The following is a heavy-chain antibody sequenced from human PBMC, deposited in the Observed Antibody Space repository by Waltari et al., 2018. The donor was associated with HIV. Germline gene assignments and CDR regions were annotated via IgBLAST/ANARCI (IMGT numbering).Heavy chain of an antibody. CDR1: GFTFSSYG. D-gene: IGHD3-22*01. CDR2: VWYDGKNK. J-gene: IGHJ4*02. V-gene: IGHV3-33*01. CDR3: ARTPYDTSGYCFDY. Sequence: QVQLVESGGGVVQPGRSLRLSCAASGFTFSSYGMHWVRQAPGKGLEWLAFVWYDGKNKYEADSVKGRFTVSRDNSKNTLFLQMNSLRVDDTAVYYCARTPYDTSGYCFDYWGQGTLVTVSS.